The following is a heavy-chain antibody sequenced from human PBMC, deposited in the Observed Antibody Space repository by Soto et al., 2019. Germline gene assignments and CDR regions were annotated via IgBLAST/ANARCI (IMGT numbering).Heavy chain of an antibody. D-gene: IGHD2-2*01. J-gene: IGHJ6*03. Sequence: QVQLQESGPGLVKPSETLSLTCTVSGGSISSYYWSWIRQPPGKGLEWIGYIYYSGSTNYNPPLKSRVTISVDTSKNQFSLKLSSVTAADTAVYYCARHKLLWSYYYMDVWGKGTTVTVSS. CDR3: ARHKLLWSYYYMDV. CDR1: GGSISSYY. CDR2: IYYSGST. V-gene: IGHV4-59*08.